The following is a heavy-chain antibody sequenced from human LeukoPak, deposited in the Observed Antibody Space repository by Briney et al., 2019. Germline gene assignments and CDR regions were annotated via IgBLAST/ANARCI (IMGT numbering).Heavy chain of an antibody. D-gene: IGHD2-21*01. CDR1: GYSISSGDY. CDR2: IYHSGST. Sequence: SETLSLTCAVSGYSISSGDYWGWIRQPPGKGLEWIGSIYHSGSTHYNPSLKSRVTLSVDTAKNQFSLKLSSVTAADTAVYYXAXXXTEVVXXXXXXXXGQGXLVTXXS. CDR3: AXXXTEVVXXXXXXX. V-gene: IGHV4-38-2*01. J-gene: IGHJ5*02.